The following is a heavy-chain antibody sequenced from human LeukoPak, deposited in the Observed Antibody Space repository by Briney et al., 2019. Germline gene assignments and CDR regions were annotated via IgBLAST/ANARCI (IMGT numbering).Heavy chain of an antibody. CDR1: GGSISSYY. V-gene: IGHV4-59*12. CDR2: IYYSGST. CDR3: AVVTYHYYFDY. Sequence: PSETLSLTCTVSGGSISSYYWSWIRQPPGKGLEWIGYIYYSGSTNYNPSLKSRVTISVDTSKNQFSLKLSSVTAADTAVYYCAVVTYHYYFDYWGQGTLVTVSS. D-gene: IGHD4-23*01. J-gene: IGHJ4*02.